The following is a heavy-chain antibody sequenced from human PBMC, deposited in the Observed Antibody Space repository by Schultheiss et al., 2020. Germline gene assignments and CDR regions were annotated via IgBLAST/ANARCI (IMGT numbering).Heavy chain of an antibody. CDR1: GFTFGIFG. D-gene: IGHD1-26*01. CDR3: ARDGVGATTFFGYFDH. Sequence: GSLRLSCAVSGFTFGIFGMHWVRQAPGKGLEWVAVIRYDGSNIHYADSVKGRFIISRDNSKNTLFLQMDSLRADDTAVYYCARDGVGATTFFGYFDHWGQGTLVTVSS. V-gene: IGHV3-33*01. J-gene: IGHJ4*02. CDR2: IRYDGSNI.